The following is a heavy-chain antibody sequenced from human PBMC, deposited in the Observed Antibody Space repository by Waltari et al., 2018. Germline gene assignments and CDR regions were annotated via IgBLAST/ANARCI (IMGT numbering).Heavy chain of an antibody. V-gene: IGHV4-61*02. CDR2: SYTSGSP. CDR1: GGSISSGSYY. CDR3: ARGRPIAAAVGHYMDV. J-gene: IGHJ6*03. Sequence: QVQLQESGPGLVKPSQTLSLTCTVSGGSISSGSYYWSWIRQPAGKGLEWIGRSYTSGSPHYNPSLTSRVTISVDTSKNPFSLKLRSVTAADTAVYYCARGRPIAAAVGHYMDVWGKGTTVTVSS. D-gene: IGHD6-13*01.